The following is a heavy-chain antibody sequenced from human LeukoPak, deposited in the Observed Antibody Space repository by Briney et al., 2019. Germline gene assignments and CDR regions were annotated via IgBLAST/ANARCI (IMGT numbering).Heavy chain of an antibody. CDR2: IYTSGST. Sequence: SETLSLTCTVSGYSISSGHYWSWIRQPAGKGLEWIGRIYTSGSTTYNPSLKSRVTISGDTSENQFSLRLSSVTAADTAVYYCARASYSYDISGWVPFDYWGQGTLVTVSS. J-gene: IGHJ4*02. CDR3: ARASYSYDISGWVPFDY. CDR1: GYSISSGHY. V-gene: IGHV4-61*02. D-gene: IGHD3-22*01.